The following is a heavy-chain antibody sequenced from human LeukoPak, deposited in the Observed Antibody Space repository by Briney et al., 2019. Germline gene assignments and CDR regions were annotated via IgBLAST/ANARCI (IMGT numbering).Heavy chain of an antibody. D-gene: IGHD2-21*01. CDR1: GGSISSSSYY. J-gene: IGHJ4*01. CDR3: GRDNGDYDFDF. V-gene: IGHV4-39*01. Sequence: SETLSLTCTVSGGSISSSSYYWGLIRQPPGKGLEWIGNIYYSGSTYYNPSLKSRVTISVDTSKNQFSLRLSSVTAADTAVYYCGRDNGDYDFDFWGQGTLVTVSS. CDR2: IYYSGST.